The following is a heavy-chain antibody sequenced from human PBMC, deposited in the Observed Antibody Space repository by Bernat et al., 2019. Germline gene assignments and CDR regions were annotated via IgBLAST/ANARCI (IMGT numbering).Heavy chain of an antibody. J-gene: IGHJ4*02. D-gene: IGHD5-12*01. V-gene: IGHV3-23*01. Sequence: EVQLLESGGGLVQPGGSLRLSCAASGFTFSSYAMSWVRQAPGKGLEWVSAISGSGGSTYYADSMKGRFTISRDNSKNTLYLQMNSLRAEDTAVYYCAKDWAEYSGYVTFLGYWGQGTLVTVSS. CDR2: ISGSGGST. CDR1: GFTFSSYA. CDR3: AKDWAEYSGYVTFLGY.